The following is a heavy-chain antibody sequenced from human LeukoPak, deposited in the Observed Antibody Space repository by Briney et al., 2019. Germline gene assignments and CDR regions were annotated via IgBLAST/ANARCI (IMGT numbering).Heavy chain of an antibody. CDR2: MSTDGSYI. CDR1: GFSLSSYN. D-gene: IGHD6-19*01. CDR3: VRVTIAVDGRGWFDP. V-gene: IGHV3-21*01. Sequence: GGSLRLSCVASGFSLSSYNMNWVRQAPGKGLEWVSFMSTDGSYIHYADSVKGRFIISRDNAKNSLYLQMNSLRAEDTAVYYCVRVTIAVDGRGWFDPWGQGSLVTVSS. J-gene: IGHJ5*02.